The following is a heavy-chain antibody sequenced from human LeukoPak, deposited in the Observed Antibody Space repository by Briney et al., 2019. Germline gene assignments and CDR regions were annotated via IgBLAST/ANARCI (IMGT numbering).Heavy chain of an antibody. CDR2: INPNSGGT. J-gene: IGHJ5*02. V-gene: IGHV1-2*02. CDR1: GYTFTGYY. CDR3: ARSRPSGTQRWFDP. D-gene: IGHD1-1*01. Sequence: ASVKVSCKASGYTFTGYYMHWVRQAPGQGLEWMGWINPNSGGTSYAQKFQGRVTMTRDTSISTAYMELSRLRSDDTAVYYCARSRPSGTQRWFDPWGQGTLVTVSS.